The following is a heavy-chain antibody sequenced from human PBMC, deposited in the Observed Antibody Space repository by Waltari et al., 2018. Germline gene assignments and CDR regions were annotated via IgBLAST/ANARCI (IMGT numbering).Heavy chain of an antibody. CDR1: GYTFSDYG. D-gene: IGHD3-3*01. CDR3: ARERHRLMEEGYLMALDP. J-gene: IGHJ5*02. CDR2: ISGNKGNT. Sequence: QVQLVQSGAEVKKPGASVKVSCKASGYTFSDYGISWVRQAPGPGLEWIGWISGNKGNTNHAQKFQGRLIMTEDTSATTVYMELTYLTSDDTAVYYCARERHRLMEEGYLMALDPWGQGTLVTVSS. V-gene: IGHV1-18*01.